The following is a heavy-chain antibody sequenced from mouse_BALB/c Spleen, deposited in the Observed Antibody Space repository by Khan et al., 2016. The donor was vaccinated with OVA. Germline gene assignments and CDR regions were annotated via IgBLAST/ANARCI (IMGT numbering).Heavy chain of an antibody. CDR2: IWAGGST. D-gene: IGHD4-1*01. V-gene: IGHV2-9*02. CDR3: ARAKGWDNAMDY. J-gene: IGHJ4*01. Sequence: VQLKESGPGLVAPSQSLSITCTVSGFSLTSYGVHWVRQPPGKGLEWLGVIWAGGSTNYNSALMSRLSISKDNSKSQVFFKMNSLQTDDTAMYYCARAKGWDNAMDYWGQGTSVTVSS. CDR1: GFSLTSYG.